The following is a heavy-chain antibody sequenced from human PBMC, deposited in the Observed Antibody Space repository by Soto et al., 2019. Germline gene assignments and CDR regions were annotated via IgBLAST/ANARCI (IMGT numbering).Heavy chain of an antibody. J-gene: IGHJ6*02. V-gene: IGHV3-23*01. D-gene: IGHD5-12*01. Sequence: GGSLRLSCAASGFTFSSYAMSWVRQAPGKGLEWVSAISGSGGSTYYADSVKGRFTISRDNSKNTLYLQMNSLRAEDTAVHYCAKAITSWWLRSDYYYYGMDVWGQGTTVTV. CDR3: AKAITSWWLRSDYYYYGMDV. CDR2: ISGSGGST. CDR1: GFTFSSYA.